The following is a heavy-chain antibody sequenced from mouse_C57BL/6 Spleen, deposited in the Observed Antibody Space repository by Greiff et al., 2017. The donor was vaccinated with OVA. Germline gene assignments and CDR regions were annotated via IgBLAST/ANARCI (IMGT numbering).Heavy chain of an antibody. CDR1: GSTFSDYY. D-gene: IGHD2-1*01. CDR3: ARGGAYGNLGAMDY. V-gene: IGHV5-16*01. CDR2: INYDGGST. Sequence: DVKLVESEGGLVQPGSSMKLSCTASGSTFSDYYMAWVRQVPEKGLEWVANINYDGGSTYYLDSLKCRFIISRDNAKNILYLQMSSLKSENTSTYYCARGGAYGNLGAMDYWGQGTSVTVSS. J-gene: IGHJ4*01.